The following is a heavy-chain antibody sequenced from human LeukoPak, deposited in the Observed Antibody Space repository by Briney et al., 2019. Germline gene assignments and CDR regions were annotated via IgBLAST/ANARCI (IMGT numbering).Heavy chain of an antibody. D-gene: IGHD1-26*01. CDR1: GFTFSSYA. CDR3: ARGGGSYEMDY. CDR2: ISYDGSNK. J-gene: IGHJ4*02. Sequence: GGSLRLSCAASGFTFSSYAMHWVRQAPGKGLEWVAVISYDGSNKYYADSVKGRFTISRDNSKNTLYLQMNSLIAEDTAVYYCARGGGSYEMDYWGQGTLVTVSS. V-gene: IGHV3-30*01.